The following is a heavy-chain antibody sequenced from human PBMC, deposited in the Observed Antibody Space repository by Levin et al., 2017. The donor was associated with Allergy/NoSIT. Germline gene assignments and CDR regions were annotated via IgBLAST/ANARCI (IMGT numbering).Heavy chain of an antibody. CDR1: GGSISSSSYY. J-gene: IGHJ4*02. V-gene: IGHV4-39*01. D-gene: IGHD3-10*01. CDR3: AMTYYYGSGSFL. CDR2: IYYSGST. Sequence: SQTLSLTCTVSGGSISSSSYYWGWIRQPPGKGLEWIGSIYYSGSTYYNPSLKSRVTISVDTSKNQFSLKLSSVTAADTAVYYCAMTYYYGSGSFLWSQGTLVTVSS.